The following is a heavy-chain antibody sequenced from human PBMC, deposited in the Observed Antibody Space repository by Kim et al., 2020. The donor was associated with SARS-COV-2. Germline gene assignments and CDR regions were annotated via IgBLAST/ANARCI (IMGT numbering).Heavy chain of an antibody. CDR2: ISDTGGGT. Sequence: GGSLRLSCAASGFTFSSYAMSWVRQAPGKGLEWVSGISDTGGGTYYAGSVKGRFTISRDSSKNTLYLQMNRLRAEDTAVYYCAKDYVRYIAAGGWRLGGDYWGQGTLVTVSS. D-gene: IGHD6-13*01. CDR1: GFTFSSYA. CDR3: AKDYVRYIAAGGWRLGGDY. J-gene: IGHJ4*02. V-gene: IGHV3-23*01.